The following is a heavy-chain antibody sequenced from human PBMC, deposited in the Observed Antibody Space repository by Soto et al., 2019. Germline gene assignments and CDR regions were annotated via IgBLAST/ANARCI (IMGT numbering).Heavy chain of an antibody. V-gene: IGHV4-59*12. CDR3: ARYSLAYFDWLSDS. D-gene: IGHD3-9*01. J-gene: IGHJ5*01. CDR2: LYNTGST. CDR1: GGSISSYS. Sequence: SEPLSDTCTVSGGSISSYSWSWIRQPPGKGLEWIGYLYNTGSTIYNPSLKGRFTISRDDSKNIAYLQMNSLKTEDTAVYYCARYSLAYFDWLSDSWGQGTLVTVSS.